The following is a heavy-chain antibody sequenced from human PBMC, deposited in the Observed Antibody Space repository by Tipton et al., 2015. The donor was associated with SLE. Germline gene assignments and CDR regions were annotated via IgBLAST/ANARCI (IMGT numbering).Heavy chain of an antibody. V-gene: IGHV4-39*01. Sequence: TLSLTCTVSGGSISSYYWGWIRQPPGKGLEWIGSIYYSGSTYYNPSLKSRVTISVDTSKNQFSLKLSSVTAADTAVYYCARRITMVRGANDAFDIWGQGTMVTVSS. CDR2: IYYSGST. J-gene: IGHJ3*02. CDR1: GGSISSYY. D-gene: IGHD3-10*01. CDR3: ARRITMVRGANDAFDI.